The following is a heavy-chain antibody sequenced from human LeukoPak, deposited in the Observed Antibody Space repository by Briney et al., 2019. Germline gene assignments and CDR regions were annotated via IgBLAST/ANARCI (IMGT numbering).Heavy chain of an antibody. CDR2: ILSWNSGI. J-gene: IGHJ5*01. V-gene: IGHV3-9*02. CDR3: GKDLVAGGLDS. Sequence: PGGSLRLSCTVSGLTTEDYAMHWVRQVPGRGLEWVSGILSWNSGIGYADSVKGRFIVSRDKAKNSLYLQMNSLRPEDTGLYYCGKDLVAGGLDSWGQGTLVTVSS. D-gene: IGHD2-15*01. CDR1: GLTTEDYA.